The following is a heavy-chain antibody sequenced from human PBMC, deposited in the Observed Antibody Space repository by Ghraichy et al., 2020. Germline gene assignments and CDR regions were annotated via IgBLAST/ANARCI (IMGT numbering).Heavy chain of an antibody. CDR1: GYSFTNYL. J-gene: IGHJ6*02. D-gene: IGHD3-22*01. Sequence: GESLNISCKGSGYSFTNYLIGWVRQMPGKGLEWMGIIYPDDSSTRYSPSFQGQVPISADKSISTAYLQWSGLKASETAMYYCGRQEAYYYDSSGYYLSYYYGIDVWGQGTTVTVSS. CDR3: GRQEAYYYDSSGYYLSYYYGIDV. V-gene: IGHV5-51*01. CDR2: IYPDDSST.